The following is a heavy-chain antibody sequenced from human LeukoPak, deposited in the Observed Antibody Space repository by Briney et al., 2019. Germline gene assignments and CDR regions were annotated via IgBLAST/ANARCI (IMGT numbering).Heavy chain of an antibody. CDR3: ARGISRLSPGGYYYYMDV. Sequence: GGSLRLSCAASGFTVSSNYMSWVRQAPGKGLEWVSVIYSGGSTYYADSVKGRFTISRDNSKNTLYLQMNSLRAEDTAVYYCARGISRLSPGGYYYYMDVWAKGPRSPSP. CDR1: GFTVSSNY. V-gene: IGHV3-66*02. CDR2: IYSGGST. J-gene: IGHJ6*03. D-gene: IGHD2-21*02.